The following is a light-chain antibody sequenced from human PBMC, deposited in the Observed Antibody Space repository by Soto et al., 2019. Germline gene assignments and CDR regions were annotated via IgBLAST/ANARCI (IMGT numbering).Light chain of an antibody. J-gene: IGLJ2*01. Sequence: QPVLTQSPSASGSLGASVKLTCTLSSEHYTYAIAWHQQHPEKGPRYLMKLNGDGTLTKGDGIPYRFSGSSSGAERFLTISSLQSEDEAGYYCQTWGTGIVLFGGGTKLTVL. CDR1: SEHYTYA. CDR3: QTWGTGIVL. CDR2: LNGDGTL. V-gene: IGLV4-69*01.